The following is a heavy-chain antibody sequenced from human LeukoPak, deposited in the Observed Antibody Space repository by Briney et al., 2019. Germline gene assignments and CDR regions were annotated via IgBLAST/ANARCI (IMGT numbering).Heavy chain of an antibody. V-gene: IGHV4-39*01. CDR1: GGSISSSSYY. Sequence: PSETVSLTCTVSGGSISSSSYYWGWIRQPPGKGLEWIGSIYYSGSTYYNPSLKSRVTISVDTSKNQFSLKLSSVTAADTAVYYCARQCGRLGSFDYWGQGTLVTVSS. D-gene: IGHD6-19*01. CDR3: ARQCGRLGSFDY. J-gene: IGHJ4*02. CDR2: IYYSGST.